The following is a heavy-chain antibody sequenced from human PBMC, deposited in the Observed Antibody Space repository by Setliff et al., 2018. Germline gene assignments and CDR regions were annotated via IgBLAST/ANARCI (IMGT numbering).Heavy chain of an antibody. Sequence: SETLSLTCTVSGGSISTYYWSWIRQPPGKGPEWIGYIYYSGSTYYNPSLKSRVTISVDTSKNQFSLKLSSVTAADTAVYYCARLSFSSIAARRHFDPWGQGTLVTVSS. D-gene: IGHD6-6*01. CDR2: IYYSGST. V-gene: IGHV4-59*08. J-gene: IGHJ5*02. CDR1: GGSISTYY. CDR3: ARLSFSSIAARRHFDP.